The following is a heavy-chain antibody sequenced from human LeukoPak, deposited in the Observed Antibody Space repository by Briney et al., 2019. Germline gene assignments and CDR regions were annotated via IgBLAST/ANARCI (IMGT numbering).Heavy chain of an antibody. J-gene: IGHJ4*02. CDR3: VRGVGVSRFNYLDS. CDR1: GFTFSSFG. Sequence: GRSLTLSCAASGFTFSSFGMHWVRQAPGKGLEWVAVKGRFTISRDNSKNTLYLQMNSLRDDDTAVYYCVRGVGVSRFNYLDSWGRGTLVIVSS. V-gene: IGHV3-33*01. D-gene: IGHD6-13*01.